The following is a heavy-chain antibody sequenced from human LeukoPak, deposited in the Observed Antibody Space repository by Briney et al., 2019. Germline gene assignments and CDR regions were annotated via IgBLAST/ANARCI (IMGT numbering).Heavy chain of an antibody. CDR1: GFTFSNYA. J-gene: IGHJ3*02. V-gene: IGHV3-23*01. CDR2: ISGSGGST. Sequence: GGSLRLSCAASGFTFSNYAMRWVRQAPGKGLEWVSAISGSGGSTYYADSVKGRFTISRDNSMNTLYLQMNSLRAEDTAVYYCAKPTAPNMVVDIWGQGTMVTVSS. D-gene: IGHD2/OR15-2a*01. CDR3: AKPTAPNMVVDI.